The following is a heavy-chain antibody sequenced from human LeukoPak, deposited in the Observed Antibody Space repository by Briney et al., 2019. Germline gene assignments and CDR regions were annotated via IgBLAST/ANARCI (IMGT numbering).Heavy chain of an antibody. V-gene: IGHV3-64D*06. Sequence: GGSLRLSCSASGFTSSSYAMHWVRQAPGKGLEYVSAISSNEGSTYYADSVKGRFTISRDNSKNTLYLQMSSLRAEDTAVYYCVRLSGYDPQPDYWGQGTLVTVSS. J-gene: IGHJ4*02. CDR3: VRLSGYDPQPDY. D-gene: IGHD5-12*01. CDR1: GFTSSSYA. CDR2: ISSNEGST.